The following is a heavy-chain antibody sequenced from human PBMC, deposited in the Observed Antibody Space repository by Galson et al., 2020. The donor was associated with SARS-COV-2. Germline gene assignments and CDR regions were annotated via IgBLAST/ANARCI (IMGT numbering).Heavy chain of an antibody. CDR1: GYSISSGYY. V-gene: IGHV4-38-2*01. J-gene: IGHJ4*02. CDR3: VRHFASSGRLGY. Sequence: SETLSLTCAVSGYSISSGYYWGWIRQPPGKGLEPIGSFYHGGSTYYNPSLKSRVTITVDTSKNQFSLKLNSVTAADAAVYYCVRHFASSGRLGYWGQGTRVTVSS. D-gene: IGHD6-19*01. CDR2: FYHGGST.